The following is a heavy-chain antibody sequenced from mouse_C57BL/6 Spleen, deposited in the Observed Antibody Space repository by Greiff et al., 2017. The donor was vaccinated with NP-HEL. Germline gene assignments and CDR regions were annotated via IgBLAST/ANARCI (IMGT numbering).Heavy chain of an antibody. J-gene: IGHJ1*03. CDR1: GYAFSSSW. V-gene: IGHV1-82*01. Sequence: VQLQQSGPELVKPGASVKISCKASGYAFSSSWMNWVKQRPGKGLEWIGRIYPGDGDTNYIGKFKGKATLTADKSSSTAYMQLSSLTSEDSAVYFCARGGFDVWGTGTTVTVSS. CDR2: IYPGDGDT. CDR3: ARGGFDV.